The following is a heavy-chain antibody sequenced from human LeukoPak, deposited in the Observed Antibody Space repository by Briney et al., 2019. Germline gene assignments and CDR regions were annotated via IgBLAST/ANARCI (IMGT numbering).Heavy chain of an antibody. CDR1: GFTFSIYA. J-gene: IGHJ2*01. CDR3: AKDRTVGASYWYFDL. CDR2: ISIGGGDT. Sequence: GGSLRLSCAASGFTFSIYAMSWVRQAPRKGLEWVSTISIGGGDTFYADSVKGRFTISRDSSRNTLFLRMNTLRAEDTAIYYCAKDRTVGASYWYFDLWGRGTLVTVSS. D-gene: IGHD1-26*01. V-gene: IGHV3-23*01.